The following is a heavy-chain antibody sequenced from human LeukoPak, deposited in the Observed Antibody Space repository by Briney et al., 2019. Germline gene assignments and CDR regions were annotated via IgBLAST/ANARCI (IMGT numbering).Heavy chain of an antibody. CDR3: ARDQVTMVRGVITYYYYYMDV. J-gene: IGHJ6*03. V-gene: IGHV4-4*07. D-gene: IGHD3-10*01. CDR2: IYTSGST. CDR1: GGSISSYY. Sequence: SETLSLTCTVSGGSISSYYWSWIRQPAGKGLEWIGRIYTSGSTNYNPSLKSRVTMSVDTSKNQFSLKLSSVTAADTAVYYCARDQVTMVRGVITYYYYYMDVWGKGTTVTISS.